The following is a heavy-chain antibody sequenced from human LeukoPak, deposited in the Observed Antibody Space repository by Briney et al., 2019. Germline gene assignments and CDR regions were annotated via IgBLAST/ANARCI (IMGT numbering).Heavy chain of an antibody. Sequence: GGSLRLSCAASGFTVSSKYMSWVRQAPGKGLEWVSDVYSSGSTYYADSVKGRFTISRDNSKNTLSLQMNSLRAEDTAVYYCATSLASARAAGYYFDYWGQGTLVTVSS. V-gene: IGHV3-66*01. CDR1: GFTVSSKY. D-gene: IGHD6-6*01. CDR2: VYSSGST. J-gene: IGHJ4*02. CDR3: ATSLASARAAGYYFDY.